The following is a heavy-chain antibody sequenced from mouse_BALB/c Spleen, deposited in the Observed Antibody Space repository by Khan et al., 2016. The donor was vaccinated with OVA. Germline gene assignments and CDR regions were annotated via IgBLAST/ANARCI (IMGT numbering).Heavy chain of an antibody. CDR3: AKEAYRYYEYYFDY. J-gene: IGHJ2*01. CDR1: GFTFSSYV. V-gene: IGHV5-6-5*01. Sequence: EVELVESGGSSVKPGGSLKLSCAVSGFTFSSYVMSWVRQTPEKRLEWVASISSGGSNYYPDSVKGRLTISRDNARNIVNLQMSSLRSEDMAIYYCAKEAYRYYEYYFDYWGQGTTLTVSS. D-gene: IGHD2-14*01. CDR2: ISSGGSN.